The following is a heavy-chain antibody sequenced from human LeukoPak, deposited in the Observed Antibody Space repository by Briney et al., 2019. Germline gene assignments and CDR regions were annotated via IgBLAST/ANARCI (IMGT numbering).Heavy chain of an antibody. CDR3: AKPDYGDYTLYPYFDY. V-gene: IGHV3-33*06. CDR2: IWYDGSNK. CDR1: GFTFSSYG. Sequence: PWGSLRLSCAASGFTFSSYGMHWVRQAPGKGLEWVAVIWYDGSNKYYADSVKGRFTISRDNSKNTLYLQMNSLRAEDTAVYYCAKPDYGDYTLYPYFDYWGQGTLVTVSS. D-gene: IGHD4-17*01. J-gene: IGHJ4*02.